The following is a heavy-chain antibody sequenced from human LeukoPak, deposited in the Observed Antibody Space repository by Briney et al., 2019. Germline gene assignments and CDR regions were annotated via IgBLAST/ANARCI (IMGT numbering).Heavy chain of an antibody. CDR1: GGSVSSYY. V-gene: IGHV4-4*07. CDR3: TKVGSAYSSSWYDAFDI. J-gene: IGHJ3*02. Sequence: PSETLSLTCTVSGGSVSSYYWSWIRQTAGKGLEWIGRIYISGSTNYNPSLMSRVTMSVDTAKNQFSLKLSSVTAADTAVYYCTKVGSAYSSSWYDAFDIWGQGTMVTVSS. D-gene: IGHD6-13*01. CDR2: IYISGST.